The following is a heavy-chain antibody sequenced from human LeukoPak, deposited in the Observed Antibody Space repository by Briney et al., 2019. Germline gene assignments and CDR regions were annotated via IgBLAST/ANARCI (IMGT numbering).Heavy chain of an antibody. CDR2: IYHSGST. J-gene: IGHJ4*02. D-gene: IGHD6-13*01. V-gene: IGHV4-4*02. CDR1: GGSISSSNW. Sequence: SETLSLTCAVSGGSISSSNWWSWVRQPPGKGLEWIGEIYHSGSTNYNPSLKSRVTISVDTSKNQFSLKLSSVTAADTAVYYCARGRRRSLSSSWRKNLAFDYWGQGTLVTVSS. CDR3: ARGRRRSLSSSWRKNLAFDY.